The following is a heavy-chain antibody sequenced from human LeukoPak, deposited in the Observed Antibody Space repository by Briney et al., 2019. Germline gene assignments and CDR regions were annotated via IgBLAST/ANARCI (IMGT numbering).Heavy chain of an antibody. Sequence: KPSETLSLTCTVSGGSISSYYWSWIRQPPGKGLEWIGYIYYSGSTNYNPSLKSRVTISVDTSKNQFSLKLSSVTAADTAVYYCAREVVTFGGVIGYFDYWGQGTLVTVSS. CDR3: AREVVTFGGVIGYFDY. CDR2: IYYSGST. V-gene: IGHV4-59*01. J-gene: IGHJ4*02. CDR1: GGSISSYY. D-gene: IGHD3-16*02.